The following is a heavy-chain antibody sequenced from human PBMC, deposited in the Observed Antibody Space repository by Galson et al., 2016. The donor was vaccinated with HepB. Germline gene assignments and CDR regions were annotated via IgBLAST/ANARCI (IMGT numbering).Heavy chain of an antibody. CDR3: ARDRGSLFGESIVPREFDS. V-gene: IGHV1-46*01. J-gene: IGHJ4*02. Sequence: SVKVSCKASGYTFTNYCIHWVRQAPGQGLEWMGIINPSAGTTDYAQNFQGRVTMTRDTSTRTVYMELSSLRSEDTAVYFCARDRGSLFGESIVPREFDSWGQGTLVTVSS. CDR1: GYTFTNYC. CDR2: INPSAGTT. D-gene: IGHD3-3*01.